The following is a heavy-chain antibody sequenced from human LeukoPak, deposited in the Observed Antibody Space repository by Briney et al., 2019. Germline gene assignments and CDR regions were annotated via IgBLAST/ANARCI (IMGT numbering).Heavy chain of an antibody. CDR2: ARNRAQSITI. V-gene: IGHV3-72*01. Sequence: GGSLTLSCALSGLIFSDHYIEWVRQAPGRGREWVGLARNRAQSITIQYAASGKGRFTISRDDTKSSLYLQMDSPKSEDTAVYYCGRPQYAGSYSIDWGGEGSLVTLSS. CDR1: GLIFSDHY. CDR3: GRPQYAGSYSIDW. D-gene: IGHD1-26*01. J-gene: IGHJ4*02.